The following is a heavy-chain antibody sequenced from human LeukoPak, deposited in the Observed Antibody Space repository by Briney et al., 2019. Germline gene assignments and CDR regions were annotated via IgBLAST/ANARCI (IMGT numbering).Heavy chain of an antibody. CDR1: GGSISSYY. J-gene: IGHJ2*01. V-gene: IGHV4-59*01. CDR3: ARVVGLPDWYFDL. D-gene: IGHD1-26*01. Sequence: SETLSLTCTVAGGSISSYYWSWIRQPPGKVLEWIGYIYYSGSTNYNPSLKSRVTISVDTSKNQFSLKLRSVPAADTAVYYCARVVGLPDWYFDLWGRGTLVTVSS. CDR2: IYYSGST.